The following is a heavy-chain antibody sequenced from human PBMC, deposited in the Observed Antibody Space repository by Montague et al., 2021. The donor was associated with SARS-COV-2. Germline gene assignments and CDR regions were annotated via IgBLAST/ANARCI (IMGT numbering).Heavy chain of an antibody. CDR3: ARPSCSSTSCYGPLWY. J-gene: IGHJ4*02. Sequence: SETLSLTCAVYGESFSGYYWNWIRQPPGKGLEWIGEINHSGSTNSNPSLKSRLTISVDTSKNQFSLKLSSVTAADTAVYYCARPSCSSTSCYGPLWYWGQGTLVTVSS. V-gene: IGHV4-34*01. CDR2: INHSGST. CDR1: GESFSGYY. D-gene: IGHD2-2*01.